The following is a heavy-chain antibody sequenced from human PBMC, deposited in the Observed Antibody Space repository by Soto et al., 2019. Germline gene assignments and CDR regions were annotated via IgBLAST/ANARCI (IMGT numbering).Heavy chain of an antibody. CDR2: IYYSGST. J-gene: IGHJ4*02. V-gene: IGHV4-39*01. D-gene: IGHD3-16*01. CDR3: ARRGRGVPTGFDY. Sequence: QLQLQESGPGLVKPSETLSLTCTVSGGSISSSSYYWGWIRQPPGKGLEWIGSIYYSGSTYYNPSLKSRVTISVDTSKNQFSLKLSSVTAADTAVYYCARRGRGVPTGFDYWGQGTLVTVSS. CDR1: GGSISSSSYY.